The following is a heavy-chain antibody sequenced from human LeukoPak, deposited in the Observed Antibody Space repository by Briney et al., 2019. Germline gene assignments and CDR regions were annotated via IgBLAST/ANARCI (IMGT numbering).Heavy chain of an antibody. V-gene: IGHV3-23*01. D-gene: IGHD2-2*01. J-gene: IGHJ4*02. CDR3: AKSRTASSYAGVDY. Sequence: GSLRLSCAASGFTFPRYGMSGVRQAPGKGLDWVSGISDSEGSTYADSVRGRFTISRDNSKNTLYLQMNSLRVEDTAMYYCAKSRTASSYAGVDYWGQGTLVTVFS. CDR2: ISDSEGST. CDR1: GFTFPRYG.